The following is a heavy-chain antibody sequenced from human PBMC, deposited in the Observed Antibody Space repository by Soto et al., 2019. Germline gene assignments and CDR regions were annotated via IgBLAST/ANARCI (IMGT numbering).Heavy chain of an antibody. D-gene: IGHD6-19*01. CDR2: INPGGGSA. V-gene: IGHV1-46*01. CDR3: ARDTSGWSLNGLDV. CDR1: GSAITRYY. J-gene: IGHJ6*02. Sequence: QVDLVQSGAEVKKPGASVTISCKASGSAITRYYIHWVRQAPGRGLEWMGIINPGGGSASYAQKFQDGVTIDKDTSTGTVYMDLRSLRTEDTAVYYCARDTSGWSLNGLDVWGQGTTVIVSS.